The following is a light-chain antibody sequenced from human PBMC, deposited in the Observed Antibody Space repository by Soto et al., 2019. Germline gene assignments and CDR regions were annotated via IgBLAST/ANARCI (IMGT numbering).Light chain of an antibody. J-gene: IGKJ2*02. CDR1: QSISSS. CDR3: QQSYNTPRT. V-gene: IGKV1-39*01. Sequence: DIQMTQSPSSLSASVGDRVTITCRARQSISSSLNWYQQKPGKAPKLLIYGASSLQSGVPSRFSGSGSGTDFTLTISSLQPEDFATYYCQQSYNTPRTFGQGTKLEIK. CDR2: GAS.